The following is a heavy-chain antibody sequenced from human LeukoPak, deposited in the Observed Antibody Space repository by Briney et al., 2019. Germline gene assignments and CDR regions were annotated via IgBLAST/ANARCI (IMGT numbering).Heavy chain of an antibody. D-gene: IGHD5-18*01. CDR3: AKDSGYSFGFDY. Sequence: GGSLRLSCAASGFTFSSYAITWVRQAPGKGLEWVSTISGSAVSTYYADSVKGRFTISRDNSKNTVYLQMNTLRAEDTAVYYCAKDSGYSFGFDYWGQGTLVTVPS. CDR1: GFTFSSYA. J-gene: IGHJ4*02. V-gene: IGHV3-23*01. CDR2: ISGSAVST.